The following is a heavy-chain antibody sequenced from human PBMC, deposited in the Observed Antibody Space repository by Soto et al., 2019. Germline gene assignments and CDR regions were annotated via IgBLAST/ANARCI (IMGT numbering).Heavy chain of an antibody. Sequence: WGSLRLSCTASGFSFSIKEMNWVRQAPGKGLEWISYISGSGSIIYYADSVKGRFTISRDNAKNSLFLQMNSLRVEDTAFYYCARDTAFDSWGPGTLVTVSS. CDR1: GFSFSIKE. J-gene: IGHJ5*01. CDR2: ISGSGSII. V-gene: IGHV3-48*03. CDR3: ARDTAFDS.